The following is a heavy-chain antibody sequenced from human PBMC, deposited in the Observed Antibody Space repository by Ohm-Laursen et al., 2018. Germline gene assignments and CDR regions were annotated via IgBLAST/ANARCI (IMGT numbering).Heavy chain of an antibody. CDR1: GGTFSSYA. Sequence: SSVKVSCKPSGGTFSSYAISWVRQAPGHGLEWMGGIIPIFGTANYAQKFQGRVTITADESTSTAYMELSSLRAEDTALYYCAKDIHRGVYSYGDYWGQGTLVTVSS. J-gene: IGHJ4*02. V-gene: IGHV1-69*01. CDR3: AKDIHRGVYSYGDY. D-gene: IGHD5-18*01. CDR2: IIPIFGTA.